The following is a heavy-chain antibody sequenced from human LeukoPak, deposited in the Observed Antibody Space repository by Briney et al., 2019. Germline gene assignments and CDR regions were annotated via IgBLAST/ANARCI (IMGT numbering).Heavy chain of an antibody. CDR1: GFTFSSYS. CDR2: ISGSSTYI. Sequence: PGWSLRRSCAASGFTFSSYSMSWVRQAPGKGLEWVSSISGSSTYIYYAGSVKGRFTISRDNAKNSLYLQMNSLRAEDTAVYYCARDPYRTDAVYWGQGTLVTVSS. V-gene: IGHV3-21*01. CDR3: ARDPYRTDAVY. J-gene: IGHJ4*02. D-gene: IGHD1-1*01.